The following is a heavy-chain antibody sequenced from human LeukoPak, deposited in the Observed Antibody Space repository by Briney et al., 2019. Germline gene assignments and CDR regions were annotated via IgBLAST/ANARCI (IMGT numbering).Heavy chain of an antibody. V-gene: IGHV3-23*01. J-gene: IGHJ4*02. D-gene: IGHD3-16*02. CDR3: AKPYYDYVWGSYRRLSTFDY. Sequence: SCKASGYTFTSYGISWVRQAPGKGLEWVSAISGSGGSTYYADSVKGRFTISRDNSKNTLYLQMNSLRAEDTAVYYCAKPYYDYVWGSYRRLSTFDYWGQGTLVTVSS. CDR2: ISGSGGST. CDR1: GYTFTSYG.